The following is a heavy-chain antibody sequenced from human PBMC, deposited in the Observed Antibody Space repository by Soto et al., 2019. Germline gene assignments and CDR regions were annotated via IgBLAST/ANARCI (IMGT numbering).Heavy chain of an antibody. Sequence: KTSESLSLACTVSGGSPGGYYWSWIRQRPGKCLEWIGYVFYTGRANYNASLKSRVSISLDTSNYQFSLKLSSVTAADTAVYYCARDGDGRMTTNPYYYNGMDVWGPGTTVTVSS. CDR3: ARDGDGRMTTNPYYYNGMDV. V-gene: IGHV4-59*01. J-gene: IGHJ6*02. CDR1: GGSPGGYY. D-gene: IGHD4-4*01. CDR2: VFYTGRA.